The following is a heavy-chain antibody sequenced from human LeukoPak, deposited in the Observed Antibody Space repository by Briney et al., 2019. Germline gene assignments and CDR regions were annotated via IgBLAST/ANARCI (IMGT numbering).Heavy chain of an antibody. CDR2: MNPNSGNT. CDR3: ATNFRGPTMVRGVDPNWFDP. Sequence: ASVKVSCKASGYTFTSYDINWVRQATGQGLEWMGWMNPNSGNTGYEQKFQGRVTMTRNTSISTAYMELSSLRSEDTAVYYCATNFRGPTMVRGVDPNWFDPWGQGTLVTVSS. J-gene: IGHJ5*02. V-gene: IGHV1-8*01. CDR1: GYTFTSYD. D-gene: IGHD3-10*01.